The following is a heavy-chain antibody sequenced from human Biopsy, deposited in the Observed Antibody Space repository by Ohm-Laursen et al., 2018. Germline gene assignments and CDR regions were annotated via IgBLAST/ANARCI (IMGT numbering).Heavy chain of an antibody. CDR1: GYTFAGYY. CDR3: ARVPAYPSIDGYYGLDL. Sequence: ASVKVSCKTSGYTFAGYYLHWVRQAPGHGLEWMGWINPNSGNANYAQSFQGRLTVARDTSISTAYMELTSLTFDDTAIYYCARVPAYPSIDGYYGLDLWGQGTTVIVSS. D-gene: IGHD3-9*01. V-gene: IGHV1-2*02. J-gene: IGHJ6*02. CDR2: INPNSGNA.